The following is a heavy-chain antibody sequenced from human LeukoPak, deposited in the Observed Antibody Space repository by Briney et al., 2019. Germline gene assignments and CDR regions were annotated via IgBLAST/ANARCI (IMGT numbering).Heavy chain of an antibody. CDR2: IYCSGST. CDR1: GGSISSSSYY. Sequence: SETLSLTCTVSGGSISSSSYYWGWTRQPPGKGLEWIGSIYCSGSTYYNPSLKSRVTISVDTSKNQFSLKLSSVTAADTAVYYCAREGIEMAGGFDYWGQGTLVTVSS. V-gene: IGHV4-39*07. D-gene: IGHD5-24*01. CDR3: AREGIEMAGGFDY. J-gene: IGHJ4*02.